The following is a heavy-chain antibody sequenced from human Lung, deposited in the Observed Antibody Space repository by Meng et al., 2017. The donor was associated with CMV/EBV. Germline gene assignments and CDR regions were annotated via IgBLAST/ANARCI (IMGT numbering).Heavy chain of an antibody. D-gene: IGHD2-15*01. CDR1: GFTFSSYW. J-gene: IGHJ4*02. CDR2: IRFDGRES. CDR3: ARDTPDD. V-gene: IGHV3-7*01. Sequence: GESLKISCAASGFTFSSYWLSWARQAPGKGLEWVANIRFDGRESHHVDAVKGRFTISRDNAKNSLYLQMNSLRVEDTAVYYCARDTPDDWCQGTVVTVSS.